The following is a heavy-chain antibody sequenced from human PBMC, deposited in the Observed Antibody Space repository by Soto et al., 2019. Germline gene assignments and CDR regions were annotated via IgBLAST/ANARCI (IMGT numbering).Heavy chain of an antibody. D-gene: IGHD5-12*01. CDR2: ISAYNGNT. J-gene: IGHJ4*02. V-gene: IGHV1-18*01. CDR3: ASTGGHSGYYRDFDY. CDR1: GYTFTSYV. Sequence: ASVKVSCKASGYTFTSYVISWVRQPPRQGLEWMGWISAYNGNTNYAQMFQGRVRMTTDTSTTTAYLDLRSLRSDDTAVYYCASTGGHSGYYRDFDYWGQGTLVSVSS.